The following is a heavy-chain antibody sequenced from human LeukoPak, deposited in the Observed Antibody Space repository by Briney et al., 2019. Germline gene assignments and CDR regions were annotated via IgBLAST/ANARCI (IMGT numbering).Heavy chain of an antibody. D-gene: IGHD3-3*01. CDR3: ARAYGVPY. Sequence: PSETLSLTCTVSGGSIRSSYYYWGWIRQPPGKGLEWIGSIYDSGSTYYNPSLKSRVTISVDTSKNQFSLKLSSVTAADTAVYYCARAYGVPYWGQGTLVTVSS. J-gene: IGHJ4*02. CDR1: GGSIRSSYYY. V-gene: IGHV4-39*01. CDR2: IYDSGST.